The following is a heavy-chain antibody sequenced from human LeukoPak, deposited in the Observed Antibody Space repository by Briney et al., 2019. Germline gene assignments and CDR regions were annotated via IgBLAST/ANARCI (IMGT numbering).Heavy chain of an antibody. CDR3: GGSTIFPTPFFDY. V-gene: IGHV3-48*01. D-gene: IGHD3-3*01. CDR2: ISSSSSTI. Sequence: GGSLRLSCAASGFTFSSYSMNWVRQAPGKGLEWVSYISSSSSTIYYADSVKGRFTISRDNAKNSLYLQMNSLRAEDTAVYYCGGSTIFPTPFFDYWGQGTLVTVSS. CDR1: GFTFSSYS. J-gene: IGHJ4*02.